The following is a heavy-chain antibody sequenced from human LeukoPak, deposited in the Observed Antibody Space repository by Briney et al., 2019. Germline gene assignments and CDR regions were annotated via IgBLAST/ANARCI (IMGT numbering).Heavy chain of an antibody. CDR3: ARNNYQYGLDV. V-gene: IGHV3-23*01. Sequence: PGGSLRLSCAASGFTFSSYAMSWVRQAPGKGLEWVSAIGGNGGPTYYEDSVKGRFTISRDNSKTTVFLQMNSLRAEDAAIYYCARNNYQYGLDVWGQGTTVTVSS. CDR2: IGGNGGPT. CDR1: GFTFSSYA. J-gene: IGHJ6*02.